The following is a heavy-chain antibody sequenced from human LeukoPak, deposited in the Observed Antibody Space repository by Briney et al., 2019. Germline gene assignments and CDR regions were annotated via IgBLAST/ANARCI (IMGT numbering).Heavy chain of an antibody. V-gene: IGHV1-18*01. CDR3: ARQSVITLVRGDDAFDI. J-gene: IGHJ3*02. D-gene: IGHD3-10*01. Sequence: ASVKVSCKASGYTFTRYGISWVRQAPGQRLEWMGWISAHNGNMRYAQKLQGRVTMTTDTSTTTAYMELRSLRSDDTAVYYCARQSVITLVRGDDAFDIWGQGTMVTVSS. CDR1: GYTFTRYG. CDR2: ISAHNGNM.